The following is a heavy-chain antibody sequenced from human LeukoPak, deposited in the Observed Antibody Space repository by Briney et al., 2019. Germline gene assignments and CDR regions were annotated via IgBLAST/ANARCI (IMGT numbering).Heavy chain of an antibody. CDR2: IYTSGST. D-gene: IGHD5-18*01. Sequence: SETLSLTCTVSGGSISSYYWSWIRQPAGKGLEWIGRIYTSGSTNYNPSLKSRVTMSVDTSKNQFPLKLSSVTAADTAVYYCARDQTAMVPYYYYYMDVWGKGTTVTVSS. CDR3: ARDQTAMVPYYYYYMDV. CDR1: GGSISSYY. V-gene: IGHV4-4*07. J-gene: IGHJ6*03.